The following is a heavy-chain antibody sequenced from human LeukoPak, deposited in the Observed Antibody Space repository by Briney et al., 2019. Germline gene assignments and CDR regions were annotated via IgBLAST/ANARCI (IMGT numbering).Heavy chain of an antibody. D-gene: IGHD7-27*01. Sequence: PGGSLRLSCTASGFTFSSCTMSWVRQAPGKGLKWVSTITTGGPNTYYADSVKGRFTVSRDDSKNTLYLQMNSLRAEDTAVYYCAKDGGLWVSAHWGDSWGRGTLVTVSS. V-gene: IGHV3-23*01. J-gene: IGHJ4*02. CDR3: AKDGGLWVSAHWGDS. CDR1: GFTFSSCT. CDR2: ITTGGPNT.